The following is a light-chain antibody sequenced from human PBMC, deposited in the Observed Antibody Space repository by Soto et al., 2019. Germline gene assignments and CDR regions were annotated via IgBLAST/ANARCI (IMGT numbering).Light chain of an antibody. CDR3: GSYSSSGTLV. CDR1: SSDVGGHNF. Sequence: QSVLTQPASVSGSPGQSITISCTGTSSDVGGHNFVSWYQQHPGRAPKLMIYDVRNRPSGVSNRFSGSKSANTASLTISGLQAEDEADYYCGSYSSSGTLVFGGGTKLTVL. CDR2: DVR. J-gene: IGLJ2*01. V-gene: IGLV2-14*01.